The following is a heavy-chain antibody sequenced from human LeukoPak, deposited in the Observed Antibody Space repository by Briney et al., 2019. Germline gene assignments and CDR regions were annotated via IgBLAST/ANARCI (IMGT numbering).Heavy chain of an antibody. Sequence: GGSLRLSCAASGFTVSTKYMSWVRQAPGKGLEWVSVIYSGGSTEYADSVKGRFTISRDNSKNTLYLQLNSLRAEDTAVYYCARCKGGDCYSSYYYYGMDVWGQGTTVTVSS. D-gene: IGHD2-21*02. J-gene: IGHJ6*02. CDR2: IYSGGST. CDR3: ARCKGGDCYSSYYYYGMDV. CDR1: GFTVSTKY. V-gene: IGHV3-66*01.